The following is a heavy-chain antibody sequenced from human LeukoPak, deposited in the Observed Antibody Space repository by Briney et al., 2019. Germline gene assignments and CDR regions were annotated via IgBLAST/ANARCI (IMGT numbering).Heavy chain of an antibody. CDR2: IYYSGST. J-gene: IGHJ5*02. CDR1: GGSISSYY. CDR3: ATSLINKNWFDP. Sequence: PSETLSLTCTVSGGSISSYYWSWIRQPPGNGLEWIGYIYYSGSTNYNPSLKSRVTISVDTSKNQFSLKLSSVTAADTAVYYCATSLINKNWFDPWGQGTLVTVSS. V-gene: IGHV4-59*01. D-gene: IGHD1/OR15-1a*01.